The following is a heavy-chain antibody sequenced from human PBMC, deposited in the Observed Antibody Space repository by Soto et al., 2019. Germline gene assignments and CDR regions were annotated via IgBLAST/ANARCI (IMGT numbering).Heavy chain of an antibody. D-gene: IGHD2-2*01. J-gene: IGHJ4*02. Sequence: GSLRLSCAASGFTFSSYGMHWVRQAPGKGLEWVAVISYDGSNKYYADSVKGRFTISRDNSKNTLYLQMNSLRAEDTAVYYCAKDNEIVLVPAAMPAADYWGQGTLVTVSS. CDR3: AKDNEIVLVPAAMPAADY. V-gene: IGHV3-30*18. CDR1: GFTFSSYG. CDR2: ISYDGSNK.